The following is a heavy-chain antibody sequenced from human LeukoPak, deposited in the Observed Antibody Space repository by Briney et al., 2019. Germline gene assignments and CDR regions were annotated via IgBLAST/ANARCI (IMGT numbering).Heavy chain of an antibody. CDR3: TGLGEYTSSRDDY. CDR1: GFTFSGSI. D-gene: IGHD3-10*01. CDR2: MRSKANSYAT. V-gene: IGHV3-73*01. J-gene: IGHJ4*02. Sequence: TGGSLRLSCAASGFTFSGSIIHWVRQASGKGLEWVARMRSKANSYATAYAASVKGRFTISRDDSVNTAYLQMNSLKTEDTAVYYCTGLGEYTSSRDDYWGQGTLVTVSS.